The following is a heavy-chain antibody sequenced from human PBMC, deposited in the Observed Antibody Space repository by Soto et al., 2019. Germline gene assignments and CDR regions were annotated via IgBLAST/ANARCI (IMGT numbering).Heavy chain of an antibody. Sequence: SETLSLTCTVSGGSISSYYWSWIRQPPGKGLEWIGYIYYSGSTDYNPSLKSRVTISVDKSKNQFSLKLSSVTAADTAVYYCARDRSIAARIKGDYYYYGMDVWGQGTTVTVSS. CDR3: ARDRSIAARIKGDYYYYGMDV. D-gene: IGHD6-6*01. CDR2: IYYSGST. V-gene: IGHV4-59*12. J-gene: IGHJ6*02. CDR1: GGSISSYY.